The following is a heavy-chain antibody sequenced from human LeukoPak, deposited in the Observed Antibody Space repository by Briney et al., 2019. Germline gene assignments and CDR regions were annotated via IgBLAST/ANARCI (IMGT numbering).Heavy chain of an antibody. J-gene: IGHJ6*02. CDR1: GFTFSSYA. Sequence: GESLRLSCAASGFTFSSYAMSWVRQAPGKGLEWVSAISGSGGSTYYADSVKGRFTISRDNSKNTLYLQMNSLRAEDTAVYYCAYGNPKYYYYGMDVWGQGTTVTVSS. CDR2: ISGSGGST. D-gene: IGHD3-10*01. CDR3: AYGNPKYYYYGMDV. V-gene: IGHV3-23*01.